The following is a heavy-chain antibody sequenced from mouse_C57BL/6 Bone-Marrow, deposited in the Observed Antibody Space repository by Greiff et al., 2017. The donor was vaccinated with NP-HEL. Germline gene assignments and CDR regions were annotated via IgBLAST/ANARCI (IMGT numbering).Heavy chain of an antibody. Sequence: VMLVESGPGLVAPSQSLSITCTVSGFSLTSYGVHWVRQPPGKGLEWLVVIWSDGSTTYNSALKSRLSISKDNSKSQVFLKMNSLQTDDTAMYYCARHGNGYDDYFDYWGQGTTLTVSS. CDR1: GFSLTSYG. D-gene: IGHD2-2*01. CDR2: IWSDGST. V-gene: IGHV2-6-1*01. J-gene: IGHJ2*01. CDR3: ARHGNGYDDYFDY.